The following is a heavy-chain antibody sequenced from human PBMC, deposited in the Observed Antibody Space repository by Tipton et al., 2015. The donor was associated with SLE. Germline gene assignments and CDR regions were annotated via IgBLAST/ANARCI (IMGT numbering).Heavy chain of an antibody. D-gene: IGHD2-2*01. CDR2: IYYSGNT. Sequence: TLSLTCTVSGGSISNYYWSWFRQPPGKGLEWIGYIYYSGNTNYNPSLKSRVTISVDTSKSQFSLQLTSVTAADTAVYYCARDGYCSTSNCRTSGYMDVWGKGTMVNVSS. V-gene: IGHV4-59*01. J-gene: IGHJ6*03. CDR1: GGSISNYY. CDR3: ARDGYCSTSNCRTSGYMDV.